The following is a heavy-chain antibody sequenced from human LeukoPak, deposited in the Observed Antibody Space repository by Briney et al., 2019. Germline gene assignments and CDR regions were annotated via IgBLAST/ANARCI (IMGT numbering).Heavy chain of an antibody. D-gene: IGHD3-10*01. V-gene: IGHV4-34*01. CDR2: INHSGST. CDR3: ARHKRITMVRGVINAVFDY. CDR1: GGSFSGYY. J-gene: IGHJ4*02. Sequence: SETLSLTCAVYGGSFSGYYWSWIRQPPGKGLEWIGEINHSGSTNYNPSLKSRVTISVDTSKNQFSLKLSSVTAADTAVYYCARHKRITMVRGVINAVFDYWGQGTLVTVSS.